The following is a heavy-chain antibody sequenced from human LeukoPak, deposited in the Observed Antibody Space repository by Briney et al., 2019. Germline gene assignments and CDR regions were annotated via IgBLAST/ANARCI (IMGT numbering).Heavy chain of an antibody. CDR1: GGSISSGSYY. D-gene: IGHD3-22*01. V-gene: IGHV4-61*02. CDR2: IYTSGST. J-gene: IGHJ4*02. Sequence: SQTLSLTCTVSGGSISSGSYYWSWIRQPAGKGLEWIGRIYTSGSTNYNPSLKSRVTISVDTSKSQFSLKLSSVTAADTAVYYCARGEYYDSSGYLLDYWGQGTLVTVSS. CDR3: ARGEYYDSSGYLLDY.